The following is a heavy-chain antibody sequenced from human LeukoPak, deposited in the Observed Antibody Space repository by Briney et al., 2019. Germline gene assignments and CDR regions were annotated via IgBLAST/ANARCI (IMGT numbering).Heavy chain of an antibody. CDR1: GFTFSDYY. D-gene: IGHD6-19*01. V-gene: IGHV3-11*05. CDR3: ARDKYSSGWFDP. Sequence: GGSLRLSCAASGFTFSDYYMSWIRRAPGKGLEWVSYISSSSYTNYADSVKSRFTISRDNAKNSLYLQMNSLRAEDTAVYYCARDKYSSGWFDPWGQGTLVTVSS. J-gene: IGHJ5*02. CDR2: ISSSSYT.